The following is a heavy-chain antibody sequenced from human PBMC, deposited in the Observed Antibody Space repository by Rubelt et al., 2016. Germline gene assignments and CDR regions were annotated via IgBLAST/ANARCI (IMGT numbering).Heavy chain of an antibody. D-gene: IGHD2-21*02. J-gene: IGHJ2*01. Sequence: QLQLQESGPGLVKPSETLSLTCTVSGGSISSSSYYWGWIRQPPGKGLEWIGSIYYRGNTYYTPSLKSRVTVALDTSNNQFSRRLSSVTAADTAVYYWARVPGWGQNWYVDLWGRGTLVTVSS. CDR2: IYYRGNT. CDR3: ARVPGWGQNWYVDL. V-gene: IGHV4-39*07. CDR1: GGSISSSSYY.